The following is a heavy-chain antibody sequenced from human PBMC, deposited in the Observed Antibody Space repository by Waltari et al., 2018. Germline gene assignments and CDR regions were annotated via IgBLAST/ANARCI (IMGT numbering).Heavy chain of an antibody. Sequence: QVQLQESGPGLVKPSETLSLTCAVSGYSISSGYYWGWIRQPPGKGLEWIGSIYHSGSTYYTPSLKSRVTISVDTSKNQFSLKLSSVTAADTAVYYCARQGSPYYFDYWGQGTLVTVSS. J-gene: IGHJ4*02. CDR2: IYHSGST. CDR1: GYSISSGYY. CDR3: ARQGSPYYFDY. V-gene: IGHV4-38-2*01. D-gene: IGHD3-10*01.